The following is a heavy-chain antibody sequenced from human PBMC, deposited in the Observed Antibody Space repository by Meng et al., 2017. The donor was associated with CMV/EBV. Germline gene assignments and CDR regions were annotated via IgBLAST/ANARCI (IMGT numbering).Heavy chain of an antibody. D-gene: IGHD2-2*01. V-gene: IGHV4-39*07. CDR1: GGSISSSSYY. J-gene: IGHJ4*02. CDR2: IYYSGST. CDR3: ARFGRGTSCYDY. Sequence: SETMSLTCTVSGGSISSSSYYWGWIRQPPGKGLEWIGSIYYSGSTYYNPSLKSRVTISVDTSKNQFSLKLSSVTAAETAVYYCARFGRGTSCYDYWGQGTLVTVSS.